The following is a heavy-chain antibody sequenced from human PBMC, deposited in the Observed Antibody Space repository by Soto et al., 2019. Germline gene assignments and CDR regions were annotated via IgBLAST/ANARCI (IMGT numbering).Heavy chain of an antibody. CDR1: GGSISSDGYY. J-gene: IGHJ6*02. D-gene: IGHD2-15*01. V-gene: IGHV4-31*03. Sequence: PSETLSLTCTVSGGSISSDGYYWSWIRQHPGKGLEWIGYIYYSGSTYYNPSLKSRVTISVDTSKNQFSLKLSSVTAADTAVYYCARDHNCSGGSCYPYGMDAWGQGSPVTVSS. CDR2: IYYSGST. CDR3: ARDHNCSGGSCYPYGMDA.